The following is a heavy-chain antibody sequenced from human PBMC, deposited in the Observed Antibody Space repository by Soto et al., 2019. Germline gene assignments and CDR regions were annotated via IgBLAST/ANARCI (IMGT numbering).Heavy chain of an antibody. CDR1: GYTFTSYD. J-gene: IGHJ4*02. CDR2: MSPNSGNR. CDR3: ARGRDYSGSGSYYIHDY. V-gene: IGHV1-8*01. D-gene: IGHD3-10*01. Sequence: ASVKVSCKASGYTFTSYDINWVRQATGQGLEWMGWMSPNSGNRGYAQKFQGRVTMTRNTSITTAYMELNSLRSEDTAVYYCARGRDYSGSGSYYIHDYWGQGTLVTVSS.